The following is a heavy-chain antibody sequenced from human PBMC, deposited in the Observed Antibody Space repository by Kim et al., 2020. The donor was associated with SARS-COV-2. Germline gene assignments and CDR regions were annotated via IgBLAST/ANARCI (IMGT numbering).Heavy chain of an antibody. CDR2: ISGSGGST. Sequence: GGSLRLSCAASGFTFSSYAMSWVRQAPGKGLEWVSAISGSGGSTYYADSVKGRFTISRDNSKNTLYLQMNSLRAEDTAVYYCAKEAELRYFDWLTQYYFDYWGQGTLVTVSS. V-gene: IGHV3-23*01. D-gene: IGHD3-9*01. CDR1: GFTFSSYA. J-gene: IGHJ4*02. CDR3: AKEAELRYFDWLTQYYFDY.